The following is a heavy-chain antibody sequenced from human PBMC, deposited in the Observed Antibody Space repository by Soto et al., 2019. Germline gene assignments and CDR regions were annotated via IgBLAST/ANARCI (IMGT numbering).Heavy chain of an antibody. D-gene: IGHD2-15*01. J-gene: IGHJ4*02. Sequence: QITLKESGPTLVKPTQTLTLTCTFSGFSLSTSGVGVAWIRQPPGKALEWLALIYWDGGKRYRPSLKSRLTIDKDSSKNQVVLTMTDVDPVDTATYSCARTVDATPLIFDCWGQGTLVTVSS. CDR3: ARTVDATPLIFDC. CDR2: IYWDGGK. CDR1: GFSLSTSGVG. V-gene: IGHV2-5*02.